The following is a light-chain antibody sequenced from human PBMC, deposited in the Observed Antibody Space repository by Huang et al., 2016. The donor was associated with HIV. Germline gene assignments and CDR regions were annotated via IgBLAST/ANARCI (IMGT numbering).Light chain of an antibody. V-gene: IGKV2-28*01. J-gene: IGKJ1*01. CDR3: MQGLHTWT. Sequence: DIVMVQSPASLSVTPGEAASITCRSSQSLLHSNGHNYLYWYGQKRGQSPHLLLYVVASRASGVPDRISGRLSGTVFTLRSSRVAEDDVGVYYCMQGLHTWTFGQGTKVEIK. CDR1: QSLLHSNGHNY. CDR2: VVA.